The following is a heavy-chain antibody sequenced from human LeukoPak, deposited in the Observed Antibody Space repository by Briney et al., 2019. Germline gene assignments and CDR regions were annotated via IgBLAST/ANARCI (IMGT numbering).Heavy chain of an antibody. CDR3: AGGHDYSGFLFDY. V-gene: IGHV3-64*01. CDR2: ISSNGGTT. J-gene: IGHJ4*02. Sequence: PGGSLRLSCAASGFTFSNYPMHWVRQAPGKGLEYVSTISSNGGTTYYANSVKGRFTISRDNSKNTLYLQMGSLRVEDMAVYYCAGGHDYSGFLFDYWGQGTLVTVSS. D-gene: IGHD3-22*01. CDR1: GFTFSNYP.